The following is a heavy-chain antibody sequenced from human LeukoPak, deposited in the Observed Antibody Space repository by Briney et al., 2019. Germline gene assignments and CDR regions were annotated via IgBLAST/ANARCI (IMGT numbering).Heavy chain of an antibody. CDR1: GFTFSTYA. CDR3: AKDLARWLVRTSLVTFDY. J-gene: IGHJ4*02. Sequence: PGGSLRLSCAPSGFTFSTYAMGWVRQAPGKGLEWVSAISGSGGSTYYADSVKGRFTISRDNSKNTLYLQMNSLRAEDTAVYYCAKDLARWLVRTSLVTFDYWGQGTLVTVSS. CDR2: ISGSGGST. D-gene: IGHD6-19*01. V-gene: IGHV3-23*01.